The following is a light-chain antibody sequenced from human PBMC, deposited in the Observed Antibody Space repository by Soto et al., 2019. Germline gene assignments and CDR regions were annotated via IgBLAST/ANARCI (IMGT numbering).Light chain of an antibody. CDR2: WAS. J-gene: IGKJ1*01. Sequence: DIAMTQSPDSLAVSLGERATIHCKSSQSVLHTPINRNYLAWYQQKAGQPPKLLFYWASTRGSGVPDRFSASGSWTDFTLTINTLQAADVAVYHCEQYYRIPPTFGQGTKVEIK. V-gene: IGKV4-1*01. CDR3: EQYYRIPPT. CDR1: QSVLHTPINRNY.